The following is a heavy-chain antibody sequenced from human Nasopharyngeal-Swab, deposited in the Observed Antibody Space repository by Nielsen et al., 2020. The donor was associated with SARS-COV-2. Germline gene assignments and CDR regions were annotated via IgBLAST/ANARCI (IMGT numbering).Heavy chain of an antibody. D-gene: IGHD2-21*01. Sequence: ASVKVSCKASGYTFTSYGISWVRPAPGQGLEWMGWISAYNGNTNYAQQLQGRVTMTTDTSTSTAYMELRSLRSDDTAGYYCARAASVVVMDVWGQGTTVTVSS. V-gene: IGHV1-18*01. CDR3: ARAASVVVMDV. J-gene: IGHJ6*02. CDR2: ISAYNGNT. CDR1: GYTFTSYG.